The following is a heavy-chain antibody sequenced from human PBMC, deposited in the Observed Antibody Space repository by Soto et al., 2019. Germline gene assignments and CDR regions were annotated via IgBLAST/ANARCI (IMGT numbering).Heavy chain of an antibody. D-gene: IGHD6-13*01. CDR1: GFTFSSYW. Sequence: GGSLRRSGAASGFTFSSYWMHWVRQAPGKGLVWVSRINSDGSSTSYADSVKGRFTISRDNAKNTLYLQMNSLRAEDTAVYYCARVPTLSSSWPLYYFDYWGQGTLVTVSS. J-gene: IGHJ4*02. V-gene: IGHV3-74*01. CDR2: INSDGSST. CDR3: ARVPTLSSSWPLYYFDY.